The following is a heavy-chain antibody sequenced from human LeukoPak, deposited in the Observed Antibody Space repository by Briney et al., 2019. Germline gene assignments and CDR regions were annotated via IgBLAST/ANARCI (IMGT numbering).Heavy chain of an antibody. CDR1: GFTFSSYV. CDR3: ARETGENAFDI. CDR2: ISSSGSTI. Sequence: PGGSLRLSCAASGFTFSSYVMNWVRQAPGKGLEWVSYISSSGSTIYYADSAKGRFTISRDNARNSLYLQMNSLRAEDTAVYYCARETGENAFDIWGQGTMVTVSS. V-gene: IGHV3-48*03. J-gene: IGHJ3*02. D-gene: IGHD7-27*01.